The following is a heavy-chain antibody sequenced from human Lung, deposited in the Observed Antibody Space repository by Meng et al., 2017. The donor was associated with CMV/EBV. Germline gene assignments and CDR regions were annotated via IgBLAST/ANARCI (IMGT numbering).Heavy chain of an antibody. D-gene: IGHD2-2*01. CDR3: ARDHPYCTSTNCYRFFDL. J-gene: IGHJ2*01. Sequence: SISSSSFYWGWIRQPPGKGLEWIGSIYYSGSSYYNPSLKSRVTISLDTSKNQFSLKLSSVTAADTAVYYCARDHPYCTSTNCYRFFDLWGRGTLVTVSS. CDR1: SISSSSFY. V-gene: IGHV4-39*07. CDR2: IYYSGSS.